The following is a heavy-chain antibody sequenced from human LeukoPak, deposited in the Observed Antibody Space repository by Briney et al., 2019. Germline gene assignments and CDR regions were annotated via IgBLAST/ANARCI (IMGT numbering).Heavy chain of an antibody. V-gene: IGHV1-69*04. D-gene: IGHD6-6*01. J-gene: IGHJ6*02. CDR3: ASGYSSSSQRGMDV. CDR1: GGTFSSYA. CDR2: IIPIFGIA. Sequence: SVKVSCKASGGTFSSYAISWVRQAPGQGLEWMGRIIPIFGIANYAQKFQGRVTITADKSTSTAYMELSSLRSEDTAVYYCASGYSSSSQRGMDVWGQGTTVTVS.